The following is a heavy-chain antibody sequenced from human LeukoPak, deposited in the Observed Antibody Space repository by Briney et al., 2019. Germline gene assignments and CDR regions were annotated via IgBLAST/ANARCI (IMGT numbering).Heavy chain of an antibody. CDR2: MNPNNGNT. D-gene: IGHD3-3*01. V-gene: IGHV1-8*03. Sequence: ASVKVSCKASGYTFTTYDINWVRQASGQGLEWMGWMNPNNGNTGYAQKFQGRLTITRNTSISTAYMELSSLRAEDTAFYYCVKRERFLEQPPYWGQGTLVTVSS. CDR1: GYTFTTYD. J-gene: IGHJ4*02. CDR3: VKRERFLEQPPY.